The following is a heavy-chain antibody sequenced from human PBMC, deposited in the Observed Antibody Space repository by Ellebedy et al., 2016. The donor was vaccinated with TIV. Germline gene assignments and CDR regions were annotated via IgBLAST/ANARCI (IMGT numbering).Heavy chain of an antibody. CDR1: GGSISSYY. V-gene: IGHV4-59*01. Sequence: MPSETLSLTCTVSGGSISSYYWSWIRQPPGKGLEWIGYIYYSVSNNYNPSLKSRVTISVDTSKNQFSLKLSSVTAADTAVYYCARELYYDSSGAFDIWGQGTMVTVSS. J-gene: IGHJ3*02. CDR3: ARELYYDSSGAFDI. CDR2: IYYSVSN. D-gene: IGHD3-22*01.